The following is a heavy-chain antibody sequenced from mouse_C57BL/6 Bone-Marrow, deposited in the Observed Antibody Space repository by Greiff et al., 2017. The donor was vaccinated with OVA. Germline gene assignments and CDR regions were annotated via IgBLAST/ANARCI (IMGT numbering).Heavy chain of an antibody. J-gene: IGHJ2*01. CDR2: IYPGSGNT. Sequence: QVQLQQSGAELVRPGASVKLSCKASGYTFTDFYINWVKQRPGQGLEWIARIYPGSGNTYYNEKFKGKATLTAEKSSSTAYMQLSSLTSEDSAVYFCARRGLRQGYYFDYWGQGTTLTVSS. CDR3: ARRGLRQGYYFDY. V-gene: IGHV1-76*01. CDR1: GYTFTDFY. D-gene: IGHD2-2*01.